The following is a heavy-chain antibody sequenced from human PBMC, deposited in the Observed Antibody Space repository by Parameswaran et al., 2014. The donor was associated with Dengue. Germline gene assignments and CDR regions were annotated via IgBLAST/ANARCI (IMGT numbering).Heavy chain of an antibody. CDR3: ARATNKAYGDYGHRNWFDP. D-gene: IGHD4-17*01. V-gene: IGHV1-69*01. CDR2: IIPIFGTA. Sequence: WVRQAPGQGLEWMGGIIPIFGTANYAQKFQGRVTITADESTSTAYMELSSLRSEDTAVYYCARATNKAYGDYGHRNWFDPWGQGTLVTVSS. J-gene: IGHJ5*02.